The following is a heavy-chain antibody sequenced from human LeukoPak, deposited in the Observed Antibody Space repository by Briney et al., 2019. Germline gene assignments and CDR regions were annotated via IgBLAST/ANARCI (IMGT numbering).Heavy chain of an antibody. CDR2: INPNSGGT. V-gene: IGHV1-2*02. Sequence: ASVKVSCKASGYTFAGYYMHWVRQAPGQGLEWMGWINPNSGGTNYAQKFQGRVTMTRDTSISTAYMELSSLRSEDTAVYYCARSSGWSPEDYWGQGTLVTVSS. CDR3: ARSSGWSPEDY. D-gene: IGHD6-19*01. CDR1: GYTFAGYY. J-gene: IGHJ4*02.